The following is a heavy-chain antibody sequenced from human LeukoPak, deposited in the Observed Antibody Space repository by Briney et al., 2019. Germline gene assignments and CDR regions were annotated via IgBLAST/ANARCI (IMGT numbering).Heavy chain of an antibody. CDR2: ISGSGGST. Sequence: GGSLRLSCAASGFTFSSYAMSWVRQAPGKGLEWVSAISGSGGSTYYADSVKGRFTISRDNSKNAPYLQMNSLRAEDTAVYYCAKGLYYYDSSGYYPSYNWFDPWGQGTLVTVSS. D-gene: IGHD3-22*01. CDR3: AKGLYYYDSSGYYPSYNWFDP. V-gene: IGHV3-23*01. J-gene: IGHJ5*02. CDR1: GFTFSSYA.